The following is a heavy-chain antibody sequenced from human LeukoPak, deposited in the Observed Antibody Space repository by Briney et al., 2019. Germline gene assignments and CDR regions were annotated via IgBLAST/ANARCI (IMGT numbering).Heavy chain of an antibody. V-gene: IGHV5-51*01. CDR2: IYPDDSDT. CDR3: ARPLIEFGYYYGMDV. D-gene: IGHD3-16*01. CDR1: GYSFTNYW. Sequence: GESLKISRKGSGYSFTNYWIGWVRQMPGKGLEWMGIIYPDDSDTKYSPPFQGQVTISVDKSISTAYLQRSSLQASDTAMYYCARPLIEFGYYYGMDVWGQGALVTVSS. J-gene: IGHJ6*02.